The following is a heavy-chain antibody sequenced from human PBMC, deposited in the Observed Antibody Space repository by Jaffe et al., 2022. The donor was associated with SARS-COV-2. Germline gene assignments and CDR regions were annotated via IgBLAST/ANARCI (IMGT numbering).Heavy chain of an antibody. CDR1: GFTFSNYG. CDR2: ISASGANI. D-gene: IGHD2-2*01. CDR3: ARGGWGYARGVDV. Sequence: EMQLLESGGGLVQPGGSLRLSCAASGFTFSNYGMSWVRQGPGRGLEWVSTISASGANIYYADSVKGRFTISRDNSKNTLFLQMNSLRVEDTATYFCARGGWGYARGVDVWGQGTTATVSS. V-gene: IGHV3-23*01. J-gene: IGHJ6*02.